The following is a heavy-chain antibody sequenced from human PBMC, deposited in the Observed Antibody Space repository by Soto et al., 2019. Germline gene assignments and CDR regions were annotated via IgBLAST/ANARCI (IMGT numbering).Heavy chain of an antibody. V-gene: IGHV1-8*01. Sequence: QVQLVQSGAEVKKPGASVKVSCKASGYTFTSYDINWVRQATGQGLEWMGWMNPNSGNTGYAQKFQGRVTMARNTSLGTAYMELSSLRSEDTAVYYCATCTSTYCTSTSQRADWGQGTLVTVSS. D-gene: IGHD2-2*01. CDR3: ATCTSTYCTSTSQRAD. CDR2: MNPNSGNT. CDR1: GYTFTSYD. J-gene: IGHJ4*02.